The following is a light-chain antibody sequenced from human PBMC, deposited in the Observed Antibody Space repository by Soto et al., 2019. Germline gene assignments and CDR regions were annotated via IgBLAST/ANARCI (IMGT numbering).Light chain of an antibody. CDR2: GAS. J-gene: IGKJ5*01. Sequence: DIQMTQSPYSLSASVEYRVTITCRASQSISSYLNWYQQKPGKAPKLLIYGASSLQSGVPSRFSGSGSGTDFTLTISSLQPEDFASYYCQQSYSTSITFGQGTRLEI. CDR3: QQSYSTSIT. CDR1: QSISSY. V-gene: IGKV1-39*01.